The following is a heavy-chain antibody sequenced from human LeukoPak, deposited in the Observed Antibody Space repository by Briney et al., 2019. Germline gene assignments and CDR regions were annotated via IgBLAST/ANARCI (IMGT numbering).Heavy chain of an antibody. V-gene: IGHV4-59*01. J-gene: IGHJ4*02. CDR1: GGSISSYY. D-gene: IGHD6-13*01. CDR2: IYYSGST. CDR3: ARVQRASSGTDDF. Sequence: SETLSLTRTVSGGSISSYYWSWIRQPPGKGLEWLGYIYYSGSTNYNPSLKSRVTISVDTSKNQFSLKLSSVTAADTAVYYCARVQRASSGTDDFWGQGTLVTVSS.